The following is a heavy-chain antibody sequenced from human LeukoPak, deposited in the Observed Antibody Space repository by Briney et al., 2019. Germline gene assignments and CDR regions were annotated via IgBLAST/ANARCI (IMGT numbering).Heavy chain of an antibody. CDR3: ARVLGSGYESDY. CDR1: GYTFTSYD. J-gene: IGHJ4*02. V-gene: IGHV1-8*03. D-gene: IGHD5-12*01. Sequence: ASVKVSSKASGYTFTSYDINWVRQATGQGLEWMGWMNPNSGNTGYAQKFQGRVTITRNTSISTAYMELSSLRSEDTAVYYSARVLGSGYESDYWGQGTLVTVSS. CDR2: MNPNSGNT.